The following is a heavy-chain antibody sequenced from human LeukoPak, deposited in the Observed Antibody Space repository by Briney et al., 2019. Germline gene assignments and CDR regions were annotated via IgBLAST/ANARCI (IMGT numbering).Heavy chain of an antibody. CDR2: IWYDGSNK. Sequence: GRSLRLSCAASGFTFSSYGMHWVRQAPGKGLEWVAVIWYDGSNKYYAASVKGQFTISRDNSKNTLYLQMNSLRAEDTAVYYCASVGQAFDYWGQGTLVTVSS. J-gene: IGHJ4*02. D-gene: IGHD3-16*01. V-gene: IGHV3-33*01. CDR1: GFTFSSYG. CDR3: ASVGQAFDY.